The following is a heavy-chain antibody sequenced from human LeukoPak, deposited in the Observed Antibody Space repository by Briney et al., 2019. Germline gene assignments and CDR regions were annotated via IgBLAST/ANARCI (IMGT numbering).Heavy chain of an antibody. J-gene: IGHJ4*02. Sequence: GGSLRLSCAASGFTFSSYGMHWVRQAPGKGLEWVAVIWYDGSNKYYADSVKGRFTVSRDNSKNTLYLQMNSLRAEDTAVYYCARDTRYYYGSGSYSLAYYFDYWGQGTLVTVSS. CDR2: IWYDGSNK. CDR1: GFTFSSYG. D-gene: IGHD3-10*01. V-gene: IGHV3-33*01. CDR3: ARDTRYYYGSGSYSLAYYFDY.